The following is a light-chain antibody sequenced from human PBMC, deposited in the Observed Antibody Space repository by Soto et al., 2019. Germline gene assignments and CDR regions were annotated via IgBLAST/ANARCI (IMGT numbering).Light chain of an antibody. V-gene: IGKV3-20*01. CDR3: QQYGSSPPIT. CDR2: GAF. CDR1: QSVSSN. Sequence: IVPTHTPVTLSLSPWLRCIISISASQSVSSNLAWYQQKPGQAPSLLIYGAFTRATGIPARFSGTGSGTDFTLTISRLEPEDFAVYYCQQYGSSPPITFGQGTRLEI. J-gene: IGKJ5*01.